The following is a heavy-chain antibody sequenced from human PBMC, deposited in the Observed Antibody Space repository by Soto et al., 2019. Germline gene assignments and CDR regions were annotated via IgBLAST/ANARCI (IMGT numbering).Heavy chain of an antibody. V-gene: IGHV1-69*12. CDR2: IIPIFGTA. D-gene: IGHD3-22*01. CDR1: GGTFSSYA. CDR3: ARPTRYYYDSSGQSAWFDP. Sequence: QVQLVQSGAEVKKPGSSVKVSCKASGGTFSSYAISWVRQAPGQGLEWMGGIIPIFGTANYAQKFQGRVTITADESTSTAYMGLSSLRSEDTAVYYCARPTRYYYDSSGQSAWFDPWGQGTLVTVSS. J-gene: IGHJ5*02.